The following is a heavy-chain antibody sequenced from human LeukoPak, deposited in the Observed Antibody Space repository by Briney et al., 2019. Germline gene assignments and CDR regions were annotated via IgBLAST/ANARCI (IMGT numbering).Heavy chain of an antibody. Sequence: ASVKVSCKASGYTFTGYYMHWVRQAPGQGLEWMGWINPNSGGTNYAQKFQGRVTMTRDTSISTAYMELSRLRSDDTAVYYCATGITMIVGSLDYWGQGTLVTVSS. D-gene: IGHD3-22*01. CDR3: ATGITMIVGSLDY. V-gene: IGHV1-2*02. CDR1: GYTFTGYY. J-gene: IGHJ4*02. CDR2: INPNSGGT.